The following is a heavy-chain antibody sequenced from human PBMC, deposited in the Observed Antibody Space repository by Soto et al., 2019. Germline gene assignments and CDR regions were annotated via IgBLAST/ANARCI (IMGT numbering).Heavy chain of an antibody. CDR3: AKVSNEVRGLRDRYYYHNLDV. CDR2: ISYDGSNK. CDR1: GFIFSNYG. D-gene: IGHD3-10*01. J-gene: IGHJ6*02. V-gene: IGHV3-30*18. Sequence: QVQLVESGGGVVQPGRSLRLSCAASGFIFSNYGMHWVRQAPGKGLEWVAVISYDGSNKYYTDSVKGRFTISRDNSKNTLYLQMSSLRPEDTGVYYCAKVSNEVRGLRDRYYYHNLDVWGQGTTVTASS.